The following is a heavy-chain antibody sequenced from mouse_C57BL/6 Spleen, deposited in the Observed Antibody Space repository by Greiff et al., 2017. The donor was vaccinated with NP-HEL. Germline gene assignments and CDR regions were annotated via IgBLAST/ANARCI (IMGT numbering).Heavy chain of an antibody. CDR1: GYTFTSYD. CDR3: ARSTGGNYFDY. V-gene: IGHV1-85*01. CDR2: IYPRDGST. Sequence: QVQLKESGPELVKPGASVKLSCKASGYTFTSYDINWVKQRPGQGLEWIGWIYPRDGSTKYNEKLKGKATLTVDTSSSTAYMELHSLTSEDSAVYVCARSTGGNYFDYWGQGTTLTVSS. J-gene: IGHJ2*01. D-gene: IGHD4-1*02.